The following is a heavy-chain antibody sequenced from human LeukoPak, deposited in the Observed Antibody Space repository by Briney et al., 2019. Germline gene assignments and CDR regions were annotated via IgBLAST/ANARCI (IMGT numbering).Heavy chain of an antibody. V-gene: IGHV4-34*01. Sequence: PSETLSLTCTVSGDSIGSYYWSWIRQPPGKGLEWIGEINHSGSTNYNPSLKSRVTISVDTSKNQFSLKLSSVTAADTAVYYCAKVRYYYMDVWGKGTTVTVSS. CDR1: GDSIGSYY. D-gene: IGHD3-3*01. J-gene: IGHJ6*03. CDR2: INHSGST. CDR3: AKVRYYYMDV.